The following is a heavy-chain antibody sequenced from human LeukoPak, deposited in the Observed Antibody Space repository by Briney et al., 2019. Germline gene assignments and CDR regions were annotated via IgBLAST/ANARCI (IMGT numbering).Heavy chain of an antibody. CDR3: ARRPGN. Sequence: GGSLRLSYVASGFAVGSNYMSWARQAPGKGLEWVSLIYSGGAIRYADSVKGRFTISRDSSKNTLFLQMNDLTVEDTARYYCARRPGNWGQGILVTVSS. D-gene: IGHD1-14*01. J-gene: IGHJ4*02. CDR1: GFAVGSNY. CDR2: IYSGGAI. V-gene: IGHV3-53*01.